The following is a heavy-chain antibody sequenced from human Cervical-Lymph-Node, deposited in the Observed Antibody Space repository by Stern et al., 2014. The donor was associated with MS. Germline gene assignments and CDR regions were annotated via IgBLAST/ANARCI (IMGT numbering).Heavy chain of an antibody. J-gene: IGHJ4*02. CDR1: GYTFTDYN. Sequence: VQLVESGAEVKEPGASVKVSCTASGYTFTDYNIQWVRQAPGPGLEWMGMISPDGGRTAYAPKSRCRVTMTRDKSTATVYMELNSLRSEDTAVYFCARVAPTVGAAYWGQGTLVTVSS. CDR3: ARVAPTVGAAY. D-gene: IGHD1-26*01. CDR2: ISPDGGRT. V-gene: IGHV1-46*01.